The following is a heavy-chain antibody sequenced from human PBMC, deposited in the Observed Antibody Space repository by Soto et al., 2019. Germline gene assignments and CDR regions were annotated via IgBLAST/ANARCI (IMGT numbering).Heavy chain of an antibody. Sequence: ASVKVSCKPSGYTFYNYGITWVRQAPGQPLEWLGWISLYSDGTNYAQKFQGRVSMTTDTSTSTAYMELRSLRSDDTAVYYCARVVPGAEAWFGLWGQGTLVTVSS. J-gene: IGHJ5*02. CDR3: ARVVPGAEAWFGL. CDR2: ISLYSDGT. D-gene: IGHD2-2*01. V-gene: IGHV1-18*01. CDR1: GYTFYNYG.